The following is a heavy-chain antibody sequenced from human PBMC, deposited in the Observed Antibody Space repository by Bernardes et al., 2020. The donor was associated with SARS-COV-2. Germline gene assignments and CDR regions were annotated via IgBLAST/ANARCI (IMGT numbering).Heavy chain of an antibody. J-gene: IGHJ4*02. CDR1: GFTVSSDH. Sequence: GGSLRLSCAASGFTVSSDHMSWVRQAPGKGLEWVSVIYSGGSTYYADSVKGRFTISRDNSKNTVYLQMNSLRAEDTAVYYCARVWELAYDYWGQGILVTVSS. CDR2: IYSGGST. V-gene: IGHV3-66*01. CDR3: ARVWELAYDY. D-gene: IGHD1-26*01.